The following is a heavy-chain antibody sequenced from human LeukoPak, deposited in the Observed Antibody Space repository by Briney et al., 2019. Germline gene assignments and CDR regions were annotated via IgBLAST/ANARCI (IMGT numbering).Heavy chain of an antibody. V-gene: IGHV3-33*08. J-gene: IGHJ4*02. CDR3: ARSIVGAYSFDY. D-gene: IGHD1-26*01. CDR1: GFTFSSYG. CDR2: IWYDGSNQ. Sequence: PGRSLRLSCAASGFTFSSYGMHWVRQAPGKGLEWVAAIWYDGSNQYYTDSVKGRFTISRDNSKNTLFLQMNSLRAEDTAVYYCARSIVGAYSFDYWGQGTLVTVSS.